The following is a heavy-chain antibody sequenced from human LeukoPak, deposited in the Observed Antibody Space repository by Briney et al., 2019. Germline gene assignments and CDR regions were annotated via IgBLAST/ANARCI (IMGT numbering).Heavy chain of an antibody. CDR2: ISYDGSNK. Sequence: GGSLRLSCAASGFTFSSYGMHWVRQAPGKGLEWVAVISYDGSNKYYADSVKGRFTVSRDNSKNTLYLQMNSLRAEDTAVYYCAKDQPXMXPYXILTGPPGTFDYWGQGTLVTVSS. V-gene: IGHV3-30*18. D-gene: IGHD3-9*01. CDR1: GFTFSSYG. J-gene: IGHJ4*02. CDR3: AKDQPXMXPYXILTGPPGTFDY.